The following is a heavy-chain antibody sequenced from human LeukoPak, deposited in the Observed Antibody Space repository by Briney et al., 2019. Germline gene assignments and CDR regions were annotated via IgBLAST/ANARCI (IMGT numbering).Heavy chain of an antibody. CDR1: GFTFSSYS. D-gene: IGHD3-9*01. J-gene: IGHJ3*02. Sequence: NPGGSLRLSCAASGFTFSSYSMNWVRQAPGKGLEWVSSISSGISYIYYADSVKGRFAISRDNAKNSLYLQLNSLRAEDTAVYYCARQLRYFDWFDISTERLNAFDIWGQGTMVTVSS. CDR3: ARQLRYFDWFDISTERLNAFDI. CDR2: ISSGISYI. V-gene: IGHV3-21*01.